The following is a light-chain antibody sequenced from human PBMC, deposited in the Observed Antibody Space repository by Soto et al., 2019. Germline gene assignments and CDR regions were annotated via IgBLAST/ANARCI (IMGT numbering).Light chain of an antibody. Sequence: EIVLTQSPGTLSLSPGDRATLPGRATQSVSNNYLAWYQQKPGQAPRLLIYGASNRATGIPDRFSGSGSGTDFTLTISSLQPDDFATYYCQQYSTYTPRTFGQGTKVDIK. CDR2: GAS. CDR1: QSVSNNY. J-gene: IGKJ1*01. CDR3: QQYSTYTPRT. V-gene: IGKV3-20*01.